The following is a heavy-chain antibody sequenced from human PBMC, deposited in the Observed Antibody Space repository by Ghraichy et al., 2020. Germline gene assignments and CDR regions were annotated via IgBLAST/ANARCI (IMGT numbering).Heavy chain of an antibody. CDR2: IKQDGSEK. J-gene: IGHJ6*02. Sequence: GGSLRLSCAASGFTFSSYWMSWVRQAPGKGLEWVANIKQDGSEKYYVDSVKGRFTISRDNAKNSLYLQMNSLRAEDTAVYYCARFISGFLGHYYYGMDVWGQGTTVTVSS. V-gene: IGHV3-7*03. CDR1: GFTFSSYW. CDR3: ARFISGFLGHYYYGMDV. D-gene: IGHD2/OR15-2a*01.